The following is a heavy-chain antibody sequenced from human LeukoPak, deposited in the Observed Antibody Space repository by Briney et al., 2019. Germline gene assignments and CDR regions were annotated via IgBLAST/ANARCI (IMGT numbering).Heavy chain of an antibody. Sequence: GGSLRLSCAASGFTFSDYGMHWVRQAPGKGLEWVAFIRNDGSYEYYPDSVKGRFTISRDNSRNALFLQMNSLRAEDTAVYYCARERRPTVLYFDYWGQGTLVTVSS. CDR3: ARERRPTVLYFDY. J-gene: IGHJ4*02. CDR1: GFTFSDYG. CDR2: IRNDGSYE. D-gene: IGHD4-17*01. V-gene: IGHV3-30*02.